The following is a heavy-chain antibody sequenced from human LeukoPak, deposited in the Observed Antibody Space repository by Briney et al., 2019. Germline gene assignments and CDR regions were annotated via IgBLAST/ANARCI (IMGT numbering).Heavy chain of an antibody. Sequence: PGGTLRLSCAASGFTFSSYGMSWVRQAPGKGLEWASAISGSGGSTYYADSVKGRFTISRDNSKNTLYLQMNSLRAEDTAVYYCAKDDGAVAGTYFDYWGQGTLVTVSS. CDR2: ISGSGGST. D-gene: IGHD6-19*01. CDR3: AKDDGAVAGTYFDY. V-gene: IGHV3-23*01. J-gene: IGHJ4*02. CDR1: GFTFSSYG.